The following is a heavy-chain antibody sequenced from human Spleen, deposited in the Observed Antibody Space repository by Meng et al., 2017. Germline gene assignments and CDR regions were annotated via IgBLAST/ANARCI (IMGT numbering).Heavy chain of an antibody. CDR1: GGSISSNNW. Sequence: QAHRQESGPGVEKPGGTLTVTCAVSGGSISSNNWWRGAHPPPGKGLKWIGDIYHSGSTNYNPSLTSRLTISVDTSKNQFSLILTSVTAADTAVYFCARGSRAAGDCLFDNWGQGTLVTVSS. J-gene: IGHJ4*02. V-gene: IGHV4-4*01. CDR3: ARGSRAAGDCLFDN. D-gene: IGHD2-21*02. CDR2: IYHSGST.